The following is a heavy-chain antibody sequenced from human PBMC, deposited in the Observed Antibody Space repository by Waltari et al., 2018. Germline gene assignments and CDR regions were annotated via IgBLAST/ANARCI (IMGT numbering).Heavy chain of an antibody. J-gene: IGHJ4*02. Sequence: QVQLVQSGAEVKKPGASVKVSCKASGYTFTSYARHWVRQPPGQRLEWMEWINAGKGNTKYSQKFQGRVTITRDTSASTAYMELSSLRSEDTAVYYCARGLRRGRLWFGEYGVDYWGQGTLVTVSS. V-gene: IGHV1-3*01. CDR2: INAGKGNT. CDR3: ARGLRRGRLWFGEYGVDY. CDR1: GYTFTSYA. D-gene: IGHD3-10*01.